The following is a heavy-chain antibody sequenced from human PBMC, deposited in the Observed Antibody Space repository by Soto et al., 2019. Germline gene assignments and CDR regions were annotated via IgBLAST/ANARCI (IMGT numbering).Heavy chain of an antibody. D-gene: IGHD1-26*01. Sequence: ASVKVSCKGAGYTFTSYAMHWVRQAPGQRLEWMGWINAGNGNTKYSQKFQGRVTITRDTSASTAYMELSSLRSEDTAVYYCARGLGLYYFDYWGQGTLVTSPQ. CDR1: GYTFTSYA. CDR2: INAGNGNT. V-gene: IGHV1-3*01. J-gene: IGHJ4*02. CDR3: ARGLGLYYFDY.